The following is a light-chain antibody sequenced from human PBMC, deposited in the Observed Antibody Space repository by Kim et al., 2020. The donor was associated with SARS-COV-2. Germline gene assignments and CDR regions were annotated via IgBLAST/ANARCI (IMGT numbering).Light chain of an antibody. J-gene: IGLJ2*01. V-gene: IGLV1-51*01. Sequence: GQNVTISCSGSSYNNGNNYVYWYQQLPGTAPKLLIYDNNKRPSGIPDRFSGSKSGTSATLGITGLQTGDEADYYCGTWDSSLSAGVFGGGTQLTVL. CDR3: GTWDSSLSAGV. CDR2: DNN. CDR1: SYNNGNNY.